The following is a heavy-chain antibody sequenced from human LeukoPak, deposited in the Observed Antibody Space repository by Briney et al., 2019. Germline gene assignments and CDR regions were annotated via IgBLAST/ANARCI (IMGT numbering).Heavy chain of an antibody. V-gene: IGHV3-23*01. CDR1: GLTFSSYV. D-gene: IGHD2-15*01. J-gene: IGHJ4*02. Sequence: GGSLRLSCAASGLTFSSYVMSWVRQAPGKGPEWVSAISGDGGTYYADSVKGRFTISRDNSKNTLYLQMNSLGGEDTALYYCARYCGAASCYSGFDYWGQGTLVTVAS. CDR2: ISGDGGT. CDR3: ARYCGAASCYSGFDY.